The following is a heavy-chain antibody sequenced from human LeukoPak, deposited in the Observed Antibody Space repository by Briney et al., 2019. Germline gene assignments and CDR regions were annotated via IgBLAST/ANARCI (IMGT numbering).Heavy chain of an antibody. J-gene: IGHJ4*02. CDR2: ISGSGGAT. D-gene: IGHD1-26*01. CDR3: GKYLQTAVGANDY. Sequence: GGSLRLSCAASGFTFSSYPMNWVRQAPGKGLEWVSVISGSGGATFYGDSVQGRFTISRDNSREPLYLQMSSLRAEDTAVYYCGKYLQTAVGANDYWGQGTLVTVSS. CDR1: GFTFSSYP. V-gene: IGHV3-23*01.